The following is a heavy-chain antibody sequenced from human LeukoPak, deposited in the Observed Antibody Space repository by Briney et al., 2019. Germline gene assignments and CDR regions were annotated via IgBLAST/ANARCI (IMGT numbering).Heavy chain of an antibody. CDR2: ISWNSGSI. CDR1: GFTFDDYA. Sequence: PGGSLRLSCAASGFTFDDYAMHRVRQAPGKGLEWVSGISWNSGSIGYADSVKGRFTISRDNAKNSLYLQMNSLRAEDTAVYYCAREGYYDSKAGDYWGQGTLVTVSS. D-gene: IGHD3-22*01. CDR3: AREGYYDSKAGDY. V-gene: IGHV3-9*01. J-gene: IGHJ4*02.